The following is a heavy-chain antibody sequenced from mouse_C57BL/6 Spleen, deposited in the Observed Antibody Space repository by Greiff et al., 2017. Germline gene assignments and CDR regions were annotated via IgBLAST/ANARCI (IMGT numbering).Heavy chain of an antibody. CDR3: ARSYGSPQHWYFDV. D-gene: IGHD1-1*01. Sequence: VQLQQSGPVLVKPGASVKMSCKASGYTFTDYYMDWVKQSHGKSLEWIGVINPYNGGTSYNQKFKGKATLTVDKSSSTAYMELNSLTSEDAAVYYCARSYGSPQHWYFDVWGTGTTVTVSS. CDR2: INPYNGGT. J-gene: IGHJ1*03. CDR1: GYTFTDYY. V-gene: IGHV1-19*01.